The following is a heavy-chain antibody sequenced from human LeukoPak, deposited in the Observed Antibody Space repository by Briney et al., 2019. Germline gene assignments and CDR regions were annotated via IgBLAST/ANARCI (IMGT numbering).Heavy chain of an antibody. Sequence: PGGSLRLSCTASGFAFTSSSMNWVRQTPGKGLEWVSYISDSSDTISYADSVKGRFTISRDNAKNSLYLQMNSLRAEDTAVYYCATFTPQHSEGYYWYFASWGQGTLVTVSS. CDR3: ATFTPQHSEGYYWYFAS. D-gene: IGHD3-3*01. CDR1: GFAFTSSS. J-gene: IGHJ4*02. V-gene: IGHV3-48*04. CDR2: ISDSSDTI.